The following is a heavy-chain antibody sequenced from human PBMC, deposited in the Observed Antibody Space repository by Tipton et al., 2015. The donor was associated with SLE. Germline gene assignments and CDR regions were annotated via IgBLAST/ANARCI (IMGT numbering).Heavy chain of an antibody. D-gene: IGHD3-10*01. CDR2: TYYRSKWYN. V-gene: IGHV6-1*01. J-gene: IGHJ6*02. CDR1: GDSVSNNSAA. Sequence: LVQSSQTLSLTCAISGDSVSNNSAAWNWIRQSPSRGLEWLGRTYYRSKWYNDYAVSVKSRITINPDTSKNQVSLQLNSVTPEDTAVYYCARLAMVLYHYGMDVWGQGTTVTVSS. CDR3: ARLAMVLYHYGMDV.